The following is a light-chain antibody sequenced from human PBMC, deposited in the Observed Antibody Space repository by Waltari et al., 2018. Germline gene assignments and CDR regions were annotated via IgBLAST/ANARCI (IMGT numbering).Light chain of an antibody. V-gene: IGLV1-51*01. Sequence: QSVLTQPPSVSAAPGQKVTISCPGSSPNIGHHYVSWYQQFPGTAPKLLIYENNKRPSGTPDRFSGSKSGTSATLDIHGLQTGDEANYYCGTWDSSLSVGVLGGGTKVTVL. CDR2: ENN. CDR1: SPNIGHHY. CDR3: GTWDSSLSVGV. J-gene: IGLJ2*01.